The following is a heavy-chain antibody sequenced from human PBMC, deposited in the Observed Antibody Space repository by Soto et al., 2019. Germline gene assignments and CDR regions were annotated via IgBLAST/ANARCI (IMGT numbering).Heavy chain of an antibody. J-gene: IGHJ4*02. CDR3: AKGGVVITPSYLDY. CDR2: ISYDGSNK. D-gene: IGHD3-3*01. Sequence: GSLRLSCAASGFTFSSYGMHWVRQAPGKGLEWVAVISYDGSNKYYADSVKGRFTISRDNSKNTLYLQMNSLRAEDTAVYYCAKGGVVITPSYLDYWGKGTLVTVTS. CDR1: GFTFSSYG. V-gene: IGHV3-30*18.